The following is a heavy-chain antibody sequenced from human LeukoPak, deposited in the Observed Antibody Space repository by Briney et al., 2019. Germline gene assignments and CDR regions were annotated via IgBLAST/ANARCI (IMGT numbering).Heavy chain of an antibody. CDR3: ARGALRYFDWLFDY. V-gene: IGHV4-39*07. J-gene: IGHJ4*02. CDR1: GDSISTSNSY. D-gene: IGHD3-9*01. CDR2: IYYSGST. Sequence: SETLSLTCTVSGDSISTSNSYWGWIRQPPGKGLEWIGSIYYSGSTNYNPSLKSRVTISVDTSKNQFSLKLSSVTAADTAVYYCARGALRYFDWLFDYWGQGTLVTVSS.